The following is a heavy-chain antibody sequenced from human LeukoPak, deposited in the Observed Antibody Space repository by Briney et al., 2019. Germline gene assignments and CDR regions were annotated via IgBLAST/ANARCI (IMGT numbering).Heavy chain of an antibody. V-gene: IGHV4-61*02. CDR2: IYTSGST. Sequence: SETLSLTCTVSGGSISSGSYYWSWIRQPAGKGLEWIGRIYTSGSTNYNPSLKSRVTISVDTSKNQFSLKLSSVTAADTAVYYCAERPVVLDYWGQEPWSPSPQ. J-gene: IGHJ4*01. D-gene: IGHD4-23*01. CDR1: GGSISSGSYY. CDR3: AERPVVLDY.